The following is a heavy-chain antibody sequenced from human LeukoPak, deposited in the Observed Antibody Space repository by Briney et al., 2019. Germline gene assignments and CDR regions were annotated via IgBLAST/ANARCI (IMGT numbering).Heavy chain of an antibody. CDR3: ARAVITFGGAVAKGFDC. V-gene: IGHV4-59*01. D-gene: IGHD3-16*01. CDR2: IYYSGNT. J-gene: IGHJ4*02. CDR1: GGSFSTYY. Sequence: SETLSLTCTVSGGSFSTYYWTWIRQPPGKGLEWIGYIYYSGNTDYNPSLKSRVTMSLDTSKNQFSLNLNSVTAADTAVYYCARAVITFGGAVAKGFDCWGQGTLVTVSS.